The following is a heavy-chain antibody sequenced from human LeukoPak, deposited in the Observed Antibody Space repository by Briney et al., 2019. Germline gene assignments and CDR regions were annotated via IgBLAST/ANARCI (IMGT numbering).Heavy chain of an antibody. CDR3: ARDNAVVAAYDY. CDR2: ISSSSSYI. D-gene: IGHD2-15*01. V-gene: IGHV3-21*05. Sequence: GGSLRLSCAASGFTFSSYSMNWVRQAPGKGLEWVSYISSSSSYIYYADSVKGRFTISRDNAKNSLYLQMNSLRAEDTAVYYCARDNAVVAAYDYWGQGTLVTVSS. J-gene: IGHJ4*02. CDR1: GFTFSSYS.